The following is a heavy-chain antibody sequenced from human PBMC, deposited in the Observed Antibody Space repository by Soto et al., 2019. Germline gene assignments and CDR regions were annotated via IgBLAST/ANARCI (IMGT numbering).Heavy chain of an antibody. V-gene: IGHV3-30-3*01. CDR2: ISYDGSNK. CDR1: GFTFSSYA. CDR3: AGDSVGTALDY. D-gene: IGHD7-27*01. J-gene: IGHJ4*02. Sequence: GGSLRLSCAASGFTFSSYAMHWVRQAPGKGLEWVAVISYDGSNKYYADSVKGRFTISRDNSKNTLYLQMNSLRAEDTAGYYWAGDSVGTALDYWGQGTLVTVSS.